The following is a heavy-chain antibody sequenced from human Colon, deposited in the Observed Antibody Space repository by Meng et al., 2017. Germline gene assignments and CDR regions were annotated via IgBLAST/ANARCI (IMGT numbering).Heavy chain of an antibody. CDR1: GYTFTSSD. CDR3: ARTAMLDS. J-gene: IGHJ5*01. V-gene: IGHV1-8*01. D-gene: IGHD2-2*01. CDR2: MNPNNGNT. Sequence: QVQLVQSGAEVRKPGASVKVTCKASGYTFTSSDINWVRQATGRGLEWQGWMNPNNGNTGSAQKFQGRVSMTRDTSIGTAYMELSGLTSEDTAVYYCARTAMLDSWGQGTLVTAPQ.